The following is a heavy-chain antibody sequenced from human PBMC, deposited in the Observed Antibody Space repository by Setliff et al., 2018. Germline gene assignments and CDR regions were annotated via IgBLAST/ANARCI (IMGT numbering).Heavy chain of an antibody. Sequence: PGGSLRLSCTASGFTFGDYAMSWVRQAPGKGLEWVGFIRSKAYGGTTEYAASVKGRFTISRDDSKNTLYLQMNSLKTEDTAVYYCTNSYSSGNYWGQGTLVTVSS. CDR2: IRSKAYGGTT. D-gene: IGHD6-19*01. CDR1: GFTFGDYA. CDR3: TNSYSSGNY. V-gene: IGHV3-49*04. J-gene: IGHJ4*02.